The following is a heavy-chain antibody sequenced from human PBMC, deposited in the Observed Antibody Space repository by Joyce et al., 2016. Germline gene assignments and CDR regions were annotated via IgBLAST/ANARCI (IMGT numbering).Heavy chain of an antibody. Sequence: QVQLVESGGGVVKPGRSLRLSCAASGFSFSDHGMHWGRQTAGKGLEWVAVISHEGSNTHYGDSVKGRFTISRDNSKNTLYLQMGSLRAEDTAIYYCWMTTVNSGVYWGQGTLVTVSS. CDR2: ISHEGSNT. CDR3: WMTTVNSGVY. D-gene: IGHD4-11*01. J-gene: IGHJ4*02. CDR1: GFSFSDHG. V-gene: IGHV3-30*03.